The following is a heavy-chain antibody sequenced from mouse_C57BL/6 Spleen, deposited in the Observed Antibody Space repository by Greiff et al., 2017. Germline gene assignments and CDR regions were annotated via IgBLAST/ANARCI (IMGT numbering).Heavy chain of an antibody. CDR3: ARKGYGSSLDY. CDR2: IDPSDSYT. Sequence: VQLQQSGAELVLPGASVKLSCKASGYTFTSYWMHWVKQRPGQGLEWIGEIDPSDSYTTYNQKFKGKSTFTVDKSSSTAYMQLSSLTSEDSAVYYCARKGYGSSLDYWGQGTTLAVSS. J-gene: IGHJ2*01. CDR1: GYTFTSYW. V-gene: IGHV1-69*01. D-gene: IGHD1-1*01.